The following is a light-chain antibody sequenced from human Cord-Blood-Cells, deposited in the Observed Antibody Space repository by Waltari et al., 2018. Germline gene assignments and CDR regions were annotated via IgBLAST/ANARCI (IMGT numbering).Light chain of an antibody. CDR1: QSVSRS. J-gene: IGKJ4*01. CDR3: QQRSNWPLT. Sequence: EIVLTQSPATLSLSPGERATLSCRASQSVSRSLAWYQQKPGQAPRLLIYDASNRATGIPARFSGSGSGTDFTLTISSLEPEDFGVYYCQQRSNWPLTFGGGTKVEIK. CDR2: DAS. V-gene: IGKV3-11*01.